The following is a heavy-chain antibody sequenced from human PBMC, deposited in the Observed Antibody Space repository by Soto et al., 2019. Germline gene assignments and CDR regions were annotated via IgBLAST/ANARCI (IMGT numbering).Heavy chain of an antibody. V-gene: IGHV4-61*01. CDR3: ARARDMDV. J-gene: IGHJ6*02. CDR2: IYYSGST. Sequence: SETLSLTCTVSGGSVSSGSYYWSWIRQPPGKGLEWIGYIYYSGSTNYNPSLKSRVTISVDTSKNQFSLKLSSVTAADTAVYYCARARDMDVWGQGTTVTVSS. CDR1: GGSVSSGSYY.